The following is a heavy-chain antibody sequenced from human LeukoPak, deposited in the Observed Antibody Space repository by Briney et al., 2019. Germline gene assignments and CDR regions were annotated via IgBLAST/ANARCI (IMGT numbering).Heavy chain of an antibody. J-gene: IGHJ3*02. Sequence: SQTLSLTCTVSGGSISSGGYYWSWIRQHPGKGLEWLGYIYYNGNTYYNPSLKGRVTISLDTSKKQFSLTVRSVTAAGTAIYYCARDPQLGIGRPSDDFDIWGQGTMVTVSS. D-gene: IGHD7-27*01. V-gene: IGHV4-31*03. CDR1: GGSISSGGYY. CDR2: IYYNGNT. CDR3: ARDPQLGIGRPSDDFDI.